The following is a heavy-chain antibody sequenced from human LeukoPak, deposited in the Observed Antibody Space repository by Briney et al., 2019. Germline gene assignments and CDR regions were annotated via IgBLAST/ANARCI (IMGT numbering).Heavy chain of an antibody. V-gene: IGHV4-38-2*02. J-gene: IGHJ4*02. CDR3: AKRYCSSTTCYDDRGAFDY. CDR2: IYHSGST. CDR1: GYSISSGNY. D-gene: IGHD2-2*01. Sequence: PSETLSLTCTVSGYSISSGNYWDWIRQPPGKGLEWIGSIYHSGSTYYNPSLKSRVTISVDTSKNQFSLKLSFVTAADTAVYYCAKRYCSSTTCYDDRGAFDYWGQGTLVTVSS.